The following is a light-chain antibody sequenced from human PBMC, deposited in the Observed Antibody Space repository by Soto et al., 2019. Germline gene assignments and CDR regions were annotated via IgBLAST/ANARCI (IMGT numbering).Light chain of an antibody. J-gene: IGKJ5*01. Sequence: EIVMTQSPATLSVSPGERATLSCRASQSVSSNLAWYQQKPGQAPRLLIYGASTRATGIPARFSGSGSGTEFNLTLSSLQSEDFAVYYCQQYNNWPPGFGQGTRLEIK. CDR3: QQYNNWPPG. CDR2: GAS. V-gene: IGKV3-15*01. CDR1: QSVSSN.